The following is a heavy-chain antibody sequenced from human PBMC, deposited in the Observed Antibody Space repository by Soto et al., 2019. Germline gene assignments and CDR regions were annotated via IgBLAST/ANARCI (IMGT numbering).Heavy chain of an antibody. D-gene: IGHD2-2*01. J-gene: IGHJ4*02. Sequence: QVQLVQSGAEVKKPGASVKVSCKASGYTFTSYDINWVRQATGQGLEWMGWMNPNSGNTGYAQKFQGRVTMTRNTSISTAYMELSCLRSEDTAVYYCARWGVLVPAATFDYWGQGTLVTVSS. V-gene: IGHV1-8*01. CDR2: MNPNSGNT. CDR3: ARWGVLVPAATFDY. CDR1: GYTFTSYD.